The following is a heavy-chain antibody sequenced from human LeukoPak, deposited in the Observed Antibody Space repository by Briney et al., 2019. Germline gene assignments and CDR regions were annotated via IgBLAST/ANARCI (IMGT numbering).Heavy chain of an antibody. Sequence: GGSLRLSCAASGFTFSSYAMSWVRQAPGKGLEWVSAISGSGGSTYYADSVKGRFTISRDNSKNTLHLQMNSLRAEDTAVYYCAKGLYGDYVEYFDYWGQGTLVTVSS. CDR3: AKGLYGDYVEYFDY. CDR2: ISGSGGST. V-gene: IGHV3-23*01. D-gene: IGHD4-17*01. J-gene: IGHJ4*02. CDR1: GFTFSSYA.